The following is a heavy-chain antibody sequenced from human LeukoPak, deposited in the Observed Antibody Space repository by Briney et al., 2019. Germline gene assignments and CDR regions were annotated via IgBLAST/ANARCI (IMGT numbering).Heavy chain of an antibody. V-gene: IGHV3-66*01. Sequence: QRGGSQRLSCAASVFTFSISAVSGLRHAPGKGLEWVSDIYNDGSTYLAGSVKGRFTITRDNSKNTQDLQMNSLRAEDTAVYYCARKPQRLGYCSGGSCYPGTPWYFDLWGRGTLVTVSS. D-gene: IGHD2-15*01. CDR2: IYNDGST. CDR3: ARKPQRLGYCSGGSCYPGTPWYFDL. J-gene: IGHJ2*01. CDR1: VFTFSISA.